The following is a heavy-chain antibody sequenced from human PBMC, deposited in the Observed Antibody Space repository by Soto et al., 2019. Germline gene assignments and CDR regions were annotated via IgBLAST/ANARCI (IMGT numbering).Heavy chain of an antibody. V-gene: IGHV1-8*01. CDR2: MNPNRGNT. CDR3: ASGGIVGSTTDY. CDR1: GYTFTSYD. Sequence: ASVKVSCKASGYTFTSYDINWVRQATGQGLEWMGWMNPNRGNTCDAQKFQSRVTMTRNTSISTAYMELSILRTEAAAVYYCASGGIVGSTTDYWGQGTLVTVSS. J-gene: IGHJ4*02. D-gene: IGHD1-26*01.